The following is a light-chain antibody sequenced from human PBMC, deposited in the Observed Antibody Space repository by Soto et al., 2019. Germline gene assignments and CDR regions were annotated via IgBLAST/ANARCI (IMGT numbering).Light chain of an antibody. Sequence: DIVLTQSPLSLPVTPGQPASISCRSSQSVLHSDGKTHLYWYLPRPGQPPHLLIYEVSHRFSGVPDRFSGSGSGTEFTLKVSRVEAEDVGVYYCMQTKQLPVTFGQGTKVEIK. CDR2: EVS. CDR1: QSVLHSDGKTH. J-gene: IGKJ1*01. V-gene: IGKV2D-29*01. CDR3: MQTKQLPVT.